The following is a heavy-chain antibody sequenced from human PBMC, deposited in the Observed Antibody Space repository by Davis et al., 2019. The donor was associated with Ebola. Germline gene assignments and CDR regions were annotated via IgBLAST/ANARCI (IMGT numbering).Heavy chain of an antibody. CDR3: ARAGVRLRFLEWRHEFDY. V-gene: IGHV4-39*07. CDR2: IYYSGST. Sequence: SETLSLTCTVSGGSITSTTSYWGWIRQPPGKGLEWIGSIYYSGSTYYNPSLKSRVTISVDTSKNQFSLKLSSVTAADTAVYYCARAGVRLRFLEWRHEFDYWGQGTLVTVSS. D-gene: IGHD3-3*01. CDR1: GGSITSTTSY. J-gene: IGHJ4*02.